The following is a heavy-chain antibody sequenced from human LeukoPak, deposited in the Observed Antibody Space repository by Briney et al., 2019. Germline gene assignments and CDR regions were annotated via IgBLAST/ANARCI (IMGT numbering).Heavy chain of an antibody. CDR3: ASASSHRIAAGGDY. Sequence: GGSLRLSCAASGFTFSSFGMSWVRQAPGKGLEWVSAISGSGGNTYFADSVKGRFTISRDNAKNTLYLQMNSLRAEDTAVYYCASASSHRIAAGGDYWGQGTLVTVSS. CDR2: ISGSGGNT. V-gene: IGHV3-23*01. D-gene: IGHD6-13*01. CDR1: GFTFSSFG. J-gene: IGHJ4*02.